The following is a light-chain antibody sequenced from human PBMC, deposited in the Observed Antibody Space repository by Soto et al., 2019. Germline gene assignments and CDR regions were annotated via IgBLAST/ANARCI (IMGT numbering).Light chain of an antibody. V-gene: IGKV2-28*01. CDR2: LGS. CDR1: QSLLHSNGYNY. Sequence: DIVMTQSPLSLPVTPGEPASISCRSSQSLLHSNGYNYLDWYLQKPGQSPQLLIYLGSNRASGVPDRFSGRGSGTNFTLKISRVEDEDVGVYYCMQALQTPQYTFGQGTKLEIK. J-gene: IGKJ2*01. CDR3: MQALQTPQYT.